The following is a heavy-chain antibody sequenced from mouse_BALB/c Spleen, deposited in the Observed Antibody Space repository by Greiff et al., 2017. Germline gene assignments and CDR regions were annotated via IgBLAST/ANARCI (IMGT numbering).Heavy chain of an antibody. J-gene: IGHJ4*01. CDR1: GYTFSSYW. CDR2: ILPGSGST. CDR3: ARRWLLKAMDY. D-gene: IGHD2-3*01. Sequence: VQLQQSGAELMKPGASVKISCKATGYTFSSYWIEWVKQRPGHGLEWIGEILPGSGSTNYNEKFKGKATFTADTSSNTAYMQLSSLTSEDSAVYYCARRWLLKAMDYWGQGTSVTVSS. V-gene: IGHV1-9*01.